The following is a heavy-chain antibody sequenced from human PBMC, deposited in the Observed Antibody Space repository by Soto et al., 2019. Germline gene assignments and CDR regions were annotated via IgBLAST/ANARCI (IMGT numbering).Heavy chain of an antibody. CDR3: ARHQIAAAGPDY. J-gene: IGHJ4*02. D-gene: IGHD6-13*01. CDR1: GYTLTELS. Sequence: GASVKVSCKVSGYTLTELSIHWVRQAPGKGLEWMGAFDPEDGETIYAQKFQGRVTMTEDTSTDTAYMELSSLRSEDTAVYYCARHQIAAAGPDYWGQGTLVTVSS. V-gene: IGHV1-24*01. CDR2: FDPEDGET.